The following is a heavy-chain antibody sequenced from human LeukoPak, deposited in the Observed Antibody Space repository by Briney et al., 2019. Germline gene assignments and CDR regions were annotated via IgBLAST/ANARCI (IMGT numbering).Heavy chain of an antibody. CDR3: AKVGGVLFNYFDY. D-gene: IGHD3-16*01. CDR1: GFTFSSYA. Sequence: AGGSLRLSCAASGFTFSSYAMHWVRQAPGKGLEWVAVISYDGSNKYYADSVKGRFTISRDNSKNTLYLQMNSLRAEDTAVYYCAKVGGVLFNYFDYWGQGTLVTVSS. CDR2: ISYDGSNK. V-gene: IGHV3-30*07. J-gene: IGHJ4*02.